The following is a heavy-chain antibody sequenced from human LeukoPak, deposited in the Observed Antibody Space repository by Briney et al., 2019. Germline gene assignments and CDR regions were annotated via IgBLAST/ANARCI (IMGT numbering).Heavy chain of an antibody. J-gene: IGHJ6*02. CDR2: VNPNSGGT. CDR3: ARESRGGWPYYYYYGMDV. D-gene: IGHD6-19*01. Sequence: ASVKVSCKASGYTFTGYYMHWVRQAPGQGLEWMGWVNPNSGGTNYAQKFQGRVTMTRDTSISTAYMELSRLRSDDTAVNYCARESRGGWPYYYYYGMDVWGQGTTVTVSS. CDR1: GYTFTGYY. V-gene: IGHV1-2*02.